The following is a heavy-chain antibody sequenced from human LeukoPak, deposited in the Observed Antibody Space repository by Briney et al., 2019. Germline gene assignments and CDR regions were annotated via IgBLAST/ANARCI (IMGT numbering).Heavy chain of an antibody. CDR3: ARAGAYGADAFDI. V-gene: IGHV4-30-2*01. J-gene: IGHJ3*02. CDR1: GGSISSGGYS. CDR2: IYHSGST. D-gene: IGHD5-12*01. Sequence: SETLSLTCAVSGGSISSGGYSWSWIRQPPGMGLEWIGYIYHSGSTYYNPSLKSRVTISVDRSKNQFSLKLSSVTAADTAVYYCARAGAYGADAFDIWGQGTMVTVSS.